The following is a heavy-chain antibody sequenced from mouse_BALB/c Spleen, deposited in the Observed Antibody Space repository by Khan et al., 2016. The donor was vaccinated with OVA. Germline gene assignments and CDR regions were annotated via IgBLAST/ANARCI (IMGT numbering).Heavy chain of an antibody. D-gene: IGHD1-1*01. J-gene: IGHJ2*01. CDR3: ARSVTITTVVATDFDY. Sequence: EVQLQESGPGLVKPSQSLSLTCTVTGYSITSDYAWNWIRQFPGNQLEWMGYISYSGRTSYNQSLKSRISITRDTSKNTFYLQLNSLTTEDTATYYCARSVTITTVVATDFDYWGQGTTLTVSS. V-gene: IGHV3-2*02. CDR1: GYSITSDYA. CDR2: ISYSGRT.